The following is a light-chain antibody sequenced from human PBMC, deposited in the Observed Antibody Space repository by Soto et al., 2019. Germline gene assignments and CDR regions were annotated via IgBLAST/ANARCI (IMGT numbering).Light chain of an antibody. V-gene: IGKV3-15*01. CDR1: QSVSSK. CDR3: QQYNNWPHT. Sequence: EIVMTQSPATLSVSPGERATLSCRASQSVSSKLAWYQQKPGQAPRLLIYGASTRATGIPARFSGGGSGTEFTLTISSLQSEDFAVYYCQQYNNWPHTFGQGTKLKIK. J-gene: IGKJ2*01. CDR2: GAS.